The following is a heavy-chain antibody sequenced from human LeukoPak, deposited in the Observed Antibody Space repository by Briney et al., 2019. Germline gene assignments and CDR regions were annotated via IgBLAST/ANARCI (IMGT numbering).Heavy chain of an antibody. V-gene: IGHV4-34*01. CDR2: INHSGST. CDR1: GGSFSGYY. D-gene: IGHD6-13*01. CDR3: ARDRSSSWYKALTNYYMDV. Sequence: SETLSLTCAVYGGSFSGYYWSWVRQPPGKGLEWIGEINHSGSTNYNPSLKSRVTISVDTSKNQFSLKLSSVTAADTAVYYCARDRSSSWYKALTNYYMDVWGKGTTITVS. J-gene: IGHJ6*03.